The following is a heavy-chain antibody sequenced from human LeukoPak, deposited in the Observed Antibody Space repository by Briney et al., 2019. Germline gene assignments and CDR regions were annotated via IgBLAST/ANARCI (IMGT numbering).Heavy chain of an antibody. CDR1: GFTFSSYS. J-gene: IGHJ4*02. V-gene: IGHV3-48*01. CDR3: ARAGGYSYGDTFDY. D-gene: IGHD5-18*01. CDR2: ISSSSSTI. Sequence: GGSLRLSCAASGFTFSSYSMNWVRQAPGKGLEWVSYISSSSSTIYYADSVKGRFTISRDNAKNSLYLQMNSLRAEDTAVYYCARAGGYSYGDTFDYWGQGTLVTVSS.